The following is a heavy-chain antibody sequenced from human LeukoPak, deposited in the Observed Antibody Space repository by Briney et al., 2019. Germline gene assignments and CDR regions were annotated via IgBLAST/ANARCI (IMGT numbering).Heavy chain of an antibody. J-gene: IGHJ4*02. CDR3: AKKSRDGYNPFDY. V-gene: IGHV3-23*01. D-gene: IGHD5-24*01. CDR2: ISSSGESP. CDR1: GLTFSRYA. Sequence: GGSLRLSCAASGLTFSRYAMSWVRQAPGKGLEWVCGISSSGESPYYANSVEGRFTISRDNSKNTLYLEINSLRAEDTAVYYCAKKSRDGYNPFDYVGQGTLVTVSS.